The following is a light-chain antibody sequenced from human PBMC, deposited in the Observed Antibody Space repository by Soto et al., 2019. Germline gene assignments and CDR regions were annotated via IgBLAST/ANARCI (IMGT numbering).Light chain of an antibody. CDR3: QQRSNWPLT. Sequence: EIVLTQSPATLSLSPGGRATLSCRASQSVSSYLAWYQQKPGQAPRPLIYDASNRATGIPARFSGSGSGTDFTLTISSLEPEDFAVYYCQQRSNWPLTFGGGTKVDIK. J-gene: IGKJ4*01. CDR1: QSVSSY. CDR2: DAS. V-gene: IGKV3-11*01.